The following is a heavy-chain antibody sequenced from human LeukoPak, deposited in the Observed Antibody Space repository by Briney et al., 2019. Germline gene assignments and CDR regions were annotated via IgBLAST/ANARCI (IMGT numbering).Heavy chain of an antibody. CDR1: GITFSKYW. D-gene: IGHD1-1*01. Sequence: GESLRLSCVGSGITFSKYWMSWVRQATGKGLEWVANIKQDGGEKYYVDSVKGRFTISRDNAKNSLYLQMNSLRAEDTAVYYCARENAGTSAEYYYGMDVWGQGTTVTVSS. V-gene: IGHV3-7*03. CDR2: IKQDGGEK. CDR3: ARENAGTSAEYYYGMDV. J-gene: IGHJ6*02.